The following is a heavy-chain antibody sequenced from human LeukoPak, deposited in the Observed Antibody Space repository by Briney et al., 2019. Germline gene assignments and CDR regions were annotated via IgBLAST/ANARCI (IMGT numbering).Heavy chain of an antibody. J-gene: IGHJ4*02. CDR1: GFTFGTYA. CDR2: ITGNGGLI. V-gene: IGHV3-23*01. Sequence: GGSLRLSCAASGFTFGTYAMNWVRQTPGKGLEWVSIITGNGGLIEYSDSVKGRFTISRDNSKNIVHLQMNSLRAEDTATYFCVKDRTPDGLYNFDYWGQGTLVTVSS. CDR3: VKDRTPDGLYNFDY. D-gene: IGHD5-24*01.